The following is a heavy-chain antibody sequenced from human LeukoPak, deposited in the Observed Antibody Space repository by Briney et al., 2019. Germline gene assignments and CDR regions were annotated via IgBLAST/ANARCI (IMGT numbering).Heavy chain of an antibody. V-gene: IGHV3-23*01. Sequence: GGSLRLSCAASGFTFASYSMSWVRQAPGKGLEWVSFITTNGGRTSYADSVEGRFTISRDNPRNTLYMQMNSLRDEDTAVYYCAIMHGYYDGTGYWVQWGQGTLVTVSS. CDR3: AIMHGYYDGTGYWVQ. CDR2: ITTNGGRT. D-gene: IGHD3-22*01. J-gene: IGHJ1*01. CDR1: GFTFASYS.